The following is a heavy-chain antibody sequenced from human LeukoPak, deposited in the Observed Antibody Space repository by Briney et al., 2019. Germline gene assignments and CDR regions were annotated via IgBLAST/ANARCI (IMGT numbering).Heavy chain of an antibody. Sequence: PGGSLRLSCAASGFTFSSYGMHWVRQAPGKGLEWVAVISYDGSQKFHAHSVKGRFSISRDNSKNTLYLQMSSLTTEDTAVYYCARALRSGYDDHYYGMDVWGQGTTVTVS. CDR2: ISYDGSQK. CDR3: ARALRSGYDDHYYGMDV. J-gene: IGHJ6*02. D-gene: IGHD5-12*01. CDR1: GFTFSSYG. V-gene: IGHV3-30*03.